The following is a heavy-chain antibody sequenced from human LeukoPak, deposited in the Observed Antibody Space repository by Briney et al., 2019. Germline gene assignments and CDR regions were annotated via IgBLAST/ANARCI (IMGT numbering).Heavy chain of an antibody. CDR3: ARDGGSNYDY. Sequence: PGGSLRLSCATSGFTFSRSAMDWVRQAPGKGLEFVSGITGNGGSTYYANSVKGRFTISRDNSKNTLDLQMGSLRVEDMAVYYCARDGGSNYDYWGQGTLVTVSS. V-gene: IGHV3-64*01. D-gene: IGHD2-8*01. CDR2: ITGNGGST. J-gene: IGHJ4*02. CDR1: GFTFSRSA.